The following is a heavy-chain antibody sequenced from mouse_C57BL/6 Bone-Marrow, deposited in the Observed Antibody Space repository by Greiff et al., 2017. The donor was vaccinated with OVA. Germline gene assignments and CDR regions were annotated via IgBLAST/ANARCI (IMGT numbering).Heavy chain of an antibody. D-gene: IGHD4-1*01. CDR2: ISDGGSYT. CDR3: ARGNWDVGAWFAY. Sequence: EVQRVESGGGLVKPGGSLKLSCAASGFTFGSYAMSWVRQTPEKRLEWVATISDGGSYTYYPDNVKGRFTISRDNAKNNLYLQMSHLKSEDTAMYYCARGNWDVGAWFAYWGQGTLVTVSA. J-gene: IGHJ3*01. CDR1: GFTFGSYA. V-gene: IGHV5-4*01.